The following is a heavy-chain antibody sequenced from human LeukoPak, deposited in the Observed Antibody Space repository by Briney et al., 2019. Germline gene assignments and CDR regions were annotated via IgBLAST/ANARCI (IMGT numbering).Heavy chain of an antibody. V-gene: IGHV4-39*07. CDR3: GLDSSGVHRWFDP. CDR1: GGSISGSNYY. D-gene: IGHD3-22*01. CDR2: IYYSGST. Sequence: SSETLSLTCTVSGGSISGSNYYWGWIRQPPGKGLEWIGSIYYSGSTYYNPSLKSRVTILVDTSKNQFSLKLRSVTAADTAVYYCGLDSSGVHRWFDPWGQGTLVTVSS. J-gene: IGHJ5*02.